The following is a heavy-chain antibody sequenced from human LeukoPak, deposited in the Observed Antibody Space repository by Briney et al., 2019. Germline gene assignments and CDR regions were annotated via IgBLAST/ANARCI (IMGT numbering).Heavy chain of an antibody. D-gene: IGHD3-22*01. CDR2: INPNSGGT. CDR3: ARDVQTNYYDSSGYHDY. Sequence: ASVKVSCKASGYTFTGYYMHWVRQAPGQGLEWMGRINPNSGGTNYAQKFQGRVTMTRDTSISTAYMELSRLRSDDTAVYYCARDVQTNYYDSSGYHDYWGRGTLVTVSS. CDR1: GYTFTGYY. V-gene: IGHV1-2*06. J-gene: IGHJ4*02.